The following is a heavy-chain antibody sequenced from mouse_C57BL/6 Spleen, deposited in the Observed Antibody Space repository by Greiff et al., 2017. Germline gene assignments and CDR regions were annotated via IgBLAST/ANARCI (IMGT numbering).Heavy chain of an antibody. CDR1: GYSITSGYY. Sequence: EVKLQESGPGLVKPSQSLSLTCSVTGYSITSGYYWNWIRQFPGNKLEWMGYISYDGSNNYNPSLKNRISITRDTSKNQFFLKLNSVTTEDTATYYCARAGTWGGFAYWGQGTLVTVSA. J-gene: IGHJ3*01. CDR2: ISYDGSN. D-gene: IGHD3-3*01. V-gene: IGHV3-6*01. CDR3: ARAGTWGGFAY.